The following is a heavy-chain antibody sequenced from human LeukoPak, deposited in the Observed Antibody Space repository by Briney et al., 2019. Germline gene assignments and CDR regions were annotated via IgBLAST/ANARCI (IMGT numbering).Heavy chain of an antibody. Sequence: ASVKVSCKASGFTFTGHYMHWVRQAPGQGLEWMGWINGNSGATNYARNFQDRVTLTRDTSISTVYMELSRLRIGDTAVYYCARDFSWGVDYWGQGTLVTVSS. CDR2: INGNSGAT. D-gene: IGHD3-10*01. CDR1: GFTFTGHY. J-gene: IGHJ4*02. CDR3: ARDFSWGVDY. V-gene: IGHV1-2*02.